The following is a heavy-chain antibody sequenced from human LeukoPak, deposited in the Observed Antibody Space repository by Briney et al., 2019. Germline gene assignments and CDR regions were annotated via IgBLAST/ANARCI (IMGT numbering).Heavy chain of an antibody. V-gene: IGHV1-8*03. CDR3: ARVYSGSYFDY. D-gene: IGHD1-26*01. CDR2: MNPNSGYT. CDR1: GYTFTSYD. J-gene: IGHJ4*02. Sequence: ASVKVSCKASGYTFTSYDINWVRQATGQGLEWMGWMNPNSGYTGYAQKFQGRLTITRNTSINTAYMELSSLRSEDTAVYYCARVYSGSYFDYWGQGTLVTVSS.